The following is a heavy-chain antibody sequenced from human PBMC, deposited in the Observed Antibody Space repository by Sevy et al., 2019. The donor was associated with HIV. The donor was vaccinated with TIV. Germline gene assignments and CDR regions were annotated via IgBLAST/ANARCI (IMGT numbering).Heavy chain of an antibody. CDR3: ARGVSALPNRGVWFDP. J-gene: IGHJ5*02. V-gene: IGHV1-18*01. CDR2: IGTYNGNR. CDR1: GYTFTDYG. Sequence: ATVKVSCKASGYTFTDYGITWVRQAPGQGLEWMGWIGTYNGNRKSPRKFQDRVTMATDISTSTAYMELTTLRKDDTAVYYCARGVSALPNRGVWFDPWGQGTPVTVSS. D-gene: IGHD2-15*01.